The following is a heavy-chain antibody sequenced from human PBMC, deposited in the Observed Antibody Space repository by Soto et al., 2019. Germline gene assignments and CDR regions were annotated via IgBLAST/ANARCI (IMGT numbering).Heavy chain of an antibody. CDR2: IYYSGST. J-gene: IGHJ4*02. Sequence: SETLSLTCTVSGGSISSYYWSWIRQPPGKGLEWIGYIYYSGSTNYNPSLKSRVTISVDTSKNQFSLKLSSVTAADTAVYYCARFEYCGGECYSTFDYGGRGTMVTVSS. V-gene: IGHV4-59*01. CDR3: ARFEYCGGECYSTFDY. D-gene: IGHD2-21*01. CDR1: GGSISSYY.